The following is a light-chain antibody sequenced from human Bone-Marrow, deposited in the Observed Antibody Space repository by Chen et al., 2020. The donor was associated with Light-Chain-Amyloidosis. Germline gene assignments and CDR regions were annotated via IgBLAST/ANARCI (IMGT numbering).Light chain of an antibody. CDR1: SSDVGTYKY. Sequence: QSALTQPASVSGSPGQSTTIPCTGTSSDVGTYKYVSWFQHYPGNAPKLLIYEVSNRPSGVSNRFSGSKSGNTASLSISGLRAEDEADYYCTSYTHSYTWVFGGGTKVTV. V-gene: IGLV2-14*01. CDR2: EVS. CDR3: TSYTHSYTWV. J-gene: IGLJ3*02.